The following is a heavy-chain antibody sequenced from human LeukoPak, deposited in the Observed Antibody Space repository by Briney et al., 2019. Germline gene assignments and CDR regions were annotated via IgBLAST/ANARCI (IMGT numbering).Heavy chain of an antibody. D-gene: IGHD2-2*01. V-gene: IGHV1-2*02. Sequence: ASGYVSCEASGSIFTDNYIHWMRHALEPGCEWIEWINPNSGGTNYAQNFRDRVSMIGDESIGTAYIVLSRLVSDDSALYFCAKDVQLLWSGGAFDVWGQGTLVTVSS. J-gene: IGHJ3*01. CDR1: GSIFTDNY. CDR2: INPNSGGT. CDR3: AKDVQLLWSGGAFDV.